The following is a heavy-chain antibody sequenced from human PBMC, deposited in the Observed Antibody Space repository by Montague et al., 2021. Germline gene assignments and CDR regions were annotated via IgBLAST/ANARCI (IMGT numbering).Heavy chain of an antibody. D-gene: IGHD5-18*01. J-gene: IGHJ5*01. Sequence: SLRLSCAASGFSFRRSWMHWVRQAPGKGLVWVSQITSDGSDTHYADSVKGRFTISRDNAKSTLYLQMNSLRDEDTAVYYCVRDRPTAWFDSWGQGTMVTVSS. CDR2: ITSDGSDT. CDR1: GFSFRRSW. CDR3: VRDRPTAWFDS. V-gene: IGHV3-74*01.